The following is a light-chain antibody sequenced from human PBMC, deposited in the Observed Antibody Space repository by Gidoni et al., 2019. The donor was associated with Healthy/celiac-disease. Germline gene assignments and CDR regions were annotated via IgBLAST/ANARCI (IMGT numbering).Light chain of an antibody. CDR1: QSVSSY. V-gene: IGKV3-11*01. Sequence: EIVLTQSPATLSLSPGERATLSCRASQSVSSYLAWYQQKPGQAPRLLIYDASNRATGIPARFSGSGSGTDFTLTISSLEPEDFAVYYCQQRSNRPRTFGQXTKVEIK. CDR3: QQRSNRPRT. J-gene: IGKJ1*01. CDR2: DAS.